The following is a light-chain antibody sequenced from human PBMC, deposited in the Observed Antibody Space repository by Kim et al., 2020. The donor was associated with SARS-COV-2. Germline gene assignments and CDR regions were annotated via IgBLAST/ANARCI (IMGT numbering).Light chain of an antibody. Sequence: QPVLTQSPSASAYLGASVKLTCTLSSGHSSYAIAWHQQQPEKGPRYLMKLNSDGSHSKGDGIPDRFSGSSSGAERYLTISSLQSEDEADYYCQTWGRHWVFGGGTELTFL. CDR1: SGHSSYA. J-gene: IGLJ3*02. CDR3: QTWGRHWV. CDR2: LNSDGSH. V-gene: IGLV4-69*01.